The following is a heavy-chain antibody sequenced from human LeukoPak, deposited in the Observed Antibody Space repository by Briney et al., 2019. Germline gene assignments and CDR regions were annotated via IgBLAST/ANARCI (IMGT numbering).Heavy chain of an antibody. Sequence: ASVKVSCKASGYTFTSYDINWVRQATGQGLEWMGWMNPNSGNTGYAQKFQGRVTMTRDTSISTAYMELSSLRSDDTAVYYCARDAGFGELIWGPWGQGTLVTVSS. D-gene: IGHD3-10*01. CDR1: GYTFTSYD. CDR3: ARDAGFGELIWGP. CDR2: MNPNSGNT. J-gene: IGHJ5*02. V-gene: IGHV1-8*01.